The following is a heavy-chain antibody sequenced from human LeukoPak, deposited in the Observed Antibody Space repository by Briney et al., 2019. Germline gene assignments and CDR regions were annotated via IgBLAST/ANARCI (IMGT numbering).Heavy chain of an antibody. CDR3: ARGGDYYRFDP. V-gene: IGHV3-30*04. CDR2: ISYDGSNK. CDR1: GFTFSSYA. J-gene: IGHJ5*02. Sequence: GGSLRLSCAASGFTFSSYAMHWVRQAPGKGLEWVAVISYDGSNKYYVDSVKGRFTISRDNSKNTLYLQMNSLRAEDTAVYYCARGGDYYRFDPWGQGTLVTVSS. D-gene: IGHD4-17*01.